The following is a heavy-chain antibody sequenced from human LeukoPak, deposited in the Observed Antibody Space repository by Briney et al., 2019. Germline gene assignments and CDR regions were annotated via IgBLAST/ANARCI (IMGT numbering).Heavy chain of an antibody. D-gene: IGHD3-22*01. CDR3: AREETHYYDSSGYSDY. J-gene: IGHJ4*02. V-gene: IGHV3-66*01. CDR1: GFTVSSNY. CDR2: IYSGGST. Sequence: GGSLRLSCAASGFTVSSNYMSWVRQAPGKGLEWVSVIYSGGSTYYADSVKGRFTISRDNSKNTLYLQMDSLRAEDTAVYYCAREETHYYDSSGYSDYWGQGTLVTVSS.